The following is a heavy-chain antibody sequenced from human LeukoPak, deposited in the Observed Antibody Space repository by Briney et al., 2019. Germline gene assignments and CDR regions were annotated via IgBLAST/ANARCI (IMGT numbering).Heavy chain of an antibody. J-gene: IGHJ4*02. CDR3: ARHMYSGRYYGTDF. Sequence: PSETLSLTCTVSGGSISSYYWSWIRRPPGKGLEWIGYIYYTGSTSYNPSLKSRVTISLDTSKNQFSLKLSSVTAADTAVYYCARHMYSGRYYGTDFWGQGTLVTVSS. CDR1: GGSISSYY. D-gene: IGHD1-26*01. V-gene: IGHV4-59*08. CDR2: IYYTGST.